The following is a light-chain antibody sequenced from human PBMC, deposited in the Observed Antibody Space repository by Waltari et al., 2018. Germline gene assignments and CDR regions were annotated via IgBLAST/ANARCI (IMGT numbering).Light chain of an antibody. CDR1: QSVLYSSNNKTY. Sequence: DIVLIQSPDSLAVSLGERATINRKSHQSVLYSSNNKTYLAWYQQKPGQPPKLLIYWASTRESGVPDRFSGSGSGTDFTLTISSLQAEDVAVYYCQQYYSTPFTFGPGTKVDIK. V-gene: IGKV4-1*01. CDR3: QQYYSTPFT. J-gene: IGKJ3*01. CDR2: WAS.